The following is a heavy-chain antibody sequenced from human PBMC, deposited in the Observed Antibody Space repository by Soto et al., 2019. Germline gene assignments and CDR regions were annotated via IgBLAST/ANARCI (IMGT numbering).Heavy chain of an antibody. J-gene: IGHJ4*02. CDR1: GGSISSSSYY. D-gene: IGHD3-10*01. Sequence: PSETLSLTCTVSGGSISSSSYYWGWIRQPPGKGLEWIGSIYYSGSTYYNPSLKSRVTISVDTSKNQFSLKLSSVTAADTAVYYCANLWFGETKFDYWGQGTLVTVSS. V-gene: IGHV4-39*01. CDR3: ANLWFGETKFDY. CDR2: IYYSGST.